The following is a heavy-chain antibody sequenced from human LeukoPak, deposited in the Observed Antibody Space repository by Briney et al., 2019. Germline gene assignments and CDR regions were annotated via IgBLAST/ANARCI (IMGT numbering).Heavy chain of an antibody. D-gene: IGHD3-3*01. CDR2: ISSSSTI. J-gene: IGHJ4*02. V-gene: IGHV3-48*02. CDR3: ARFGVVINPDY. Sequence: PGGSLRLSCAASGFTFSSYSMNWVRQAPGKGLEWVSYISSSSTIYYADSVKGRFTISRDNAKNSLYLQMNSLRDEDTVVYYCARFGVVINPDYWGQGTLVTVSS. CDR1: GFTFSSYS.